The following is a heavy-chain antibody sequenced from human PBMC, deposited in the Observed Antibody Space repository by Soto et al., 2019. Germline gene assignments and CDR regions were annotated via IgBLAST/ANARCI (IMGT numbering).Heavy chain of an antibody. J-gene: IGHJ6*02. CDR3: ARGEVLGYCSSTSCLSMDV. V-gene: IGHV3-33*01. CDR2: IWYDGSNK. D-gene: IGHD2-2*01. Sequence: QVQLVESGGGVVQPGRSLRLSCAASGFTFSSYGMHWVRQAPGKGLEWVAVIWYDGSNKYYADSVKGRFTISRDNSKNTLYLQMNSLRAEDTAVYYCARGEVLGYCSSTSCLSMDVWGQGTTVTVSS. CDR1: GFTFSSYG.